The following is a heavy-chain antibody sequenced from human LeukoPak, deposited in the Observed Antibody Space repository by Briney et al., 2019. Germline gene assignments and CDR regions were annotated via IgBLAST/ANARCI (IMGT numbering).Heavy chain of an antibody. CDR3: ARDREENTYGLSY. Sequence: GASVKVSCKASGYSFTGYYMHWVRQAPGQGLEWMGRINPHSGGTDYAQKFQGRVTMTRDTSVSTAYMELSRLRSDDTAVYYCARDREENTYGLSYWGQGTLVTVSS. D-gene: IGHD5-18*01. J-gene: IGHJ4*02. V-gene: IGHV1-2*02. CDR2: INPHSGGT. CDR1: GYSFTGYY.